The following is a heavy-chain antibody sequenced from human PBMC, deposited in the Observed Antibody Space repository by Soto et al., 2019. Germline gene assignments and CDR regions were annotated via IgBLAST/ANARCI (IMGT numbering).Heavy chain of an antibody. CDR2: IYPGDSDT. D-gene: IGHD2-15*01. CDR3: ARHPHPLKWWTGSYALRFDY. Sequence: RGESLKISCKGSGYMFSNYWIGWVRQLPGKGLEWMGIIYPGDSDTRYSPSFQGQVTISADKTLDTAYMQWSSLKASDTATYFCARHPHPLKWWTGSYALRFDYWGQGSPVTVSS. V-gene: IGHV5-51*01. CDR1: GYMFSNYW. J-gene: IGHJ4*02.